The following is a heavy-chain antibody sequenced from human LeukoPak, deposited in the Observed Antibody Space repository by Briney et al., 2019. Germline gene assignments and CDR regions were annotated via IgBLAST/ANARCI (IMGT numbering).Heavy chain of an antibody. J-gene: IGHJ4*02. CDR2: IYYSGST. V-gene: IGHV4-59*01. D-gene: IGHD6-6*01. Sequence: SETLSLTCTVSGGSISSYYWSWIRQPPGKGLEWIGYIYYSGSTNYNPSLKSRVTISVDTSKNQFSLILSSVTAADTAMYYCARESSTSQSNLFDYWGQGTLVTVSS. CDR1: GGSISSYY. CDR3: ARESSTSQSNLFDY.